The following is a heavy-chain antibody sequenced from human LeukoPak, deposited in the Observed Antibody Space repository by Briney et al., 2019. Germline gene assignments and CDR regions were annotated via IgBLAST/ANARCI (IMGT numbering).Heavy chain of an antibody. CDR1: GFTFSNFE. D-gene: IGHD6-13*01. Sequence: GGSLRLSCGVSGFTFSNFEMNWVRQAPGRGLEWISYISTSGSTIYYADSVKGRFTISRDNAKNSLYLQMNSLRVEGTAIYYCARETAAINFDYWGQGTLVTVSS. J-gene: IGHJ4*02. CDR3: ARETAAINFDY. V-gene: IGHV3-48*03. CDR2: ISTSGSTI.